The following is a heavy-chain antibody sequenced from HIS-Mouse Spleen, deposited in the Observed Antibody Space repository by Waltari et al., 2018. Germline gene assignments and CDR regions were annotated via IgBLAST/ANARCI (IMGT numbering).Heavy chain of an antibody. J-gene: IGHJ2*01. CDR3: ARDQGTGEWYFDL. CDR2: INPNSGGT. D-gene: IGHD7-27*01. V-gene: IGHV1-2*02. Sequence: VQLGQSGAEVKKPGASVKVSCKAFGYTFTGYYIPWVRQAPGQGLEWMGWINPNSGGTNYAQKFQGRVTMTRDTSISTAYMELSRLRSDDTAVYYCARDQGTGEWYFDLWGRGTLVTVSS. CDR1: GYTFTGYY.